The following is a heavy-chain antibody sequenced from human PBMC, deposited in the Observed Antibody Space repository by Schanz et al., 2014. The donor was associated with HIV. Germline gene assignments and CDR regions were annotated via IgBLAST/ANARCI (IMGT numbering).Heavy chain of an antibody. Sequence: QVQLVETGGGVVQPGRSLRLSCAASGFIFRTHGMHWVRQAPGKGLEWVAVISYDGSIKEYADSVKGRFAISRDNAKNSLYLQMNSLRAEDTAVYYCARDKGDNWAGYYYYYGMDVWGQGTTVTVSS. CDR3: ARDKGDNWAGYYYYYGMDV. CDR1: GFIFRTHG. J-gene: IGHJ6*02. D-gene: IGHD1-20*01. V-gene: IGHV3-30*03. CDR2: ISYDGSIK.